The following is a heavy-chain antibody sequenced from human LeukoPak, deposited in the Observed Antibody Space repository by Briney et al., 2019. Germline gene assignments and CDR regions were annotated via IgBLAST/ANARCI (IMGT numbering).Heavy chain of an antibody. J-gene: IGHJ4*02. Sequence: GRSLRLSCAASGFTFSSYAMSWVRQAPGKGLEWVSAISGSGGSTYYADSVKGRFTISRDNSKNTLYLQMNSLRAEDTAVYYCAKDHGQQLVIDYWGQGTLVTVSS. V-gene: IGHV3-23*01. CDR1: GFTFSSYA. CDR2: ISGSGGST. CDR3: AKDHGQQLVIDY. D-gene: IGHD6-13*01.